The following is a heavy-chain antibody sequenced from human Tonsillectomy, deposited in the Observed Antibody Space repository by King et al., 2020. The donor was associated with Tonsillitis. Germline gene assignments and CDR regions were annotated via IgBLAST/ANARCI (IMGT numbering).Heavy chain of an antibody. Sequence: VTLQESGLALVKPTQTLTLTCTFSGFSLSTSGMCVSWIRQPPGKALEWLALIDWDDDKYYSPSLKTRLTISKDTCKNQVVLTMTNMDPVDTATYYCARINYYDSSGYNGYFDYWGQGTLVTVSS. CDR1: GFSLSTSGMC. CDR3: ARINYYDSSGYNGYFDY. D-gene: IGHD3-22*01. J-gene: IGHJ4*02. CDR2: IDWDDDK. V-gene: IGHV2-70*01.